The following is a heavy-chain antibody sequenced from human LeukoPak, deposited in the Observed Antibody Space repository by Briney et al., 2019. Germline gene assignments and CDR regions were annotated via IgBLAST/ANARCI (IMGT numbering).Heavy chain of an antibody. V-gene: IGHV3-21*01. CDR1: TFTFSSYS. CDR2: ISSSSGYI. Sequence: PGGSLRLSCAASTFTFSSYSMNCDRQAQGKGLEWVSSISSSSGYIYYADSVKGRFAISRDNAKNSLYLQMNSLRAEDTAVYYCARDPRDDSSGYYYYYYYMDVWGKGTTVTVSS. D-gene: IGHD3-22*01. J-gene: IGHJ6*03. CDR3: ARDPRDDSSGYYYYYYYMDV.